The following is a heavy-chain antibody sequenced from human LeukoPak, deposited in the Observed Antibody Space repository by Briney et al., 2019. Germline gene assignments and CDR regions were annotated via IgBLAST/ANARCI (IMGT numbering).Heavy chain of an antibody. CDR2: ISYDGSNK. D-gene: IGHD2-15*01. Sequence: GGSLRLSCAASGFTFSSYAMHWVRQAPGKGLEWVAVISYDGSNKNYADSVKGRFTISRDNAKNSLYLQMNSLRAEDTALYYCARDRCSGGRCYSLSVGHMDVWGKGTTVTVSS. CDR1: GFTFSSYA. V-gene: IGHV3-30*04. CDR3: ARDRCSGGRCYSLSVGHMDV. J-gene: IGHJ6*03.